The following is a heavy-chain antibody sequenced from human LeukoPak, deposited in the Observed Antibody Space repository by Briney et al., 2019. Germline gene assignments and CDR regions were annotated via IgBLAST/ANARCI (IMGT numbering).Heavy chain of an antibody. CDR2: ISAYNGNT. CDR1: GYTFTSYG. J-gene: IGHJ5*02. V-gene: IGHV1-18*04. Sequence: ASVKVSCKASGYTFTSYGISWVRQAPGQGLEWMGWISAYNGNTNYAQKLQGRVTMTTDTSTSTAYMELRSLRSDDTAVYYCARDIVVVPAAMGADWFDPWGQGTLVTVSS. CDR3: ARDIVVVPAAMGADWFDP. D-gene: IGHD2-2*01.